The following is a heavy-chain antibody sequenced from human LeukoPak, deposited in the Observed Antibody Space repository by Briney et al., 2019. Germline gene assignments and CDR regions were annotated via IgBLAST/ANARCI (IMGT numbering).Heavy chain of an antibody. CDR3: ARTPGGQQLGGGAY. CDR2: MSILSGIT. D-gene: IGHD6-13*01. CDR1: GFPFSGYS. J-gene: IGHJ4*02. Sequence: GGSLRLSCAGSGFPFSGYSMNWVRQTPGKGLEWVSSMSILSGITYYAESVKGRFTISRDNAKNSLYLQMNSLRAEDTALYYCARTPGGQQLGGGAYWGQGTLVTVSS. V-gene: IGHV3-21*04.